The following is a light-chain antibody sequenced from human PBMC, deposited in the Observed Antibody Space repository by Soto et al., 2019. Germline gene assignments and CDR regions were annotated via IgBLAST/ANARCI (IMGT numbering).Light chain of an antibody. CDR3: QQYNKWPRP. CDR2: GAS. CDR1: QSVSSN. V-gene: IGKV3-15*01. Sequence: EIVMTQSPATLSVSPGERATLSCRASQSVSSNLAWYQQKPGQAPRLLIYGASTRATGIPARFSGSGSGTEFTLPISSLQAEDFVVYYCQQYNKWPRPFGQGTKVEIK. J-gene: IGKJ1*01.